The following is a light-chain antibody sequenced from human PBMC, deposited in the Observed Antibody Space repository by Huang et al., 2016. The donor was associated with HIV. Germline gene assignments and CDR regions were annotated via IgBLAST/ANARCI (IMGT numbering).Light chain of an antibody. CDR3: MQASHWRHT. J-gene: IGKJ2*01. V-gene: IGKV2-30*01. Sequence: DAVMTQSPLSLPVTLGQPASISCRSSLSLLTSDGNTYLSWYQQRPGQSPRRLIYKVSNRGSGVPDRVSGSGSGTDFILKISRVEAEDVAVYFCMQASHWRHTFGQGTKLDIK. CDR1: LSLLTSDGNTY. CDR2: KVS.